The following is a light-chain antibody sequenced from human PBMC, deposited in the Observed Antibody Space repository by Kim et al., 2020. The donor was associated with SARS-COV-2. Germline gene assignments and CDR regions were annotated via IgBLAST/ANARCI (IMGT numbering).Light chain of an antibody. CDR1: SLRSYY. CDR3: NSRDSNDNVL. J-gene: IGLJ2*01. Sequence: SSELTQDPAVSVALGQTVRITCQGDSLRSYYATWYQQKPGQAPILVIYGKDNWPSGIPDRFSGSSSGNTASLTITGTQAGDEADYYCNSRDSNDNVLFGG. CDR2: GKD. V-gene: IGLV3-19*01.